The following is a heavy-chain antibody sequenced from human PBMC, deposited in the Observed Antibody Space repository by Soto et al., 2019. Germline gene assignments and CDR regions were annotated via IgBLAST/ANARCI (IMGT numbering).Heavy chain of an antibody. CDR3: VRAGVLMVGVHF. D-gene: IGHD2-15*01. J-gene: IGHJ4*02. V-gene: IGHV4-30-4*01. CDR2: ISYNAIT. CDR1: GGPISGHS. Sequence: VQLQESGPGLVKPSHTLSRIGTVAGGPISGHSWHWARQSSGQGLAWVGYISYNAITYYNPSLASRVTISSDTANIQFSLRLTSLTTADTAVYYRVRAGVLMVGVHFWGQGVHVTVSS.